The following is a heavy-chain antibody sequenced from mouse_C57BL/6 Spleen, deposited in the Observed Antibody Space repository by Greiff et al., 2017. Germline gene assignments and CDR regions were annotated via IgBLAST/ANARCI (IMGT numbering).Heavy chain of an antibody. J-gene: IGHJ2*01. D-gene: IGHD2-2*01. CDR2: IYPGDGDT. CDR1: GYAFSSSW. Sequence: QVQLQQSGPELVQPGASVKISCKASGYAFSSSWMNWVKQRPGKGLEWIGRIYPGDGDTNYNGKFKGKATLTADKSSSTAYMQLSSLTSDDSAVYFCANSQGYGYGTDYFDYWGQGTTLTVSS. V-gene: IGHV1-82*01. CDR3: ANSQGYGYGTDYFDY.